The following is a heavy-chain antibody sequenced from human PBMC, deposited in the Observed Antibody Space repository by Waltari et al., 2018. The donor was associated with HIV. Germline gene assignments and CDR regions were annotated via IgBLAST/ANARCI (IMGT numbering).Heavy chain of an antibody. Sequence: EVQLLESGGDLQQPGGSLRLSCAASGFIFSSYAMSWVRQAPGRGLEWVSSINGGTTGTFYAYSVKGRFTSSRDSSKNTLYLQMNSLRAEDTAVYYCAKDRSYDSSGYFDYWGEGTLVTVSS. CDR1: GFIFSSYA. V-gene: IGHV3-23*01. CDR3: AKDRSYDSSGYFDY. J-gene: IGHJ4*02. D-gene: IGHD3-22*01. CDR2: INGGTTGT.